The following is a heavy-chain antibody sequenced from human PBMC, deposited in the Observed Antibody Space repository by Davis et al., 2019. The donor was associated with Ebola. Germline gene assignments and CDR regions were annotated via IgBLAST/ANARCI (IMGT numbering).Heavy chain of an antibody. J-gene: IGHJ4*02. CDR3: VRWRSGYSNGYSDN. CDR1: GFTFSSYG. CDR2: ISNGGSNK. Sequence: GGSLRLSCGASGFTFSSYGMHWVRQAPGQGLEWVAVISNGGSNKYYADSVKGRFTISRDDSKNTLYLQVDSLRADDTAVYYCVRWRSGYSNGYSDNWGQGTQVTVSS. D-gene: IGHD5-18*01. V-gene: IGHV3-30*03.